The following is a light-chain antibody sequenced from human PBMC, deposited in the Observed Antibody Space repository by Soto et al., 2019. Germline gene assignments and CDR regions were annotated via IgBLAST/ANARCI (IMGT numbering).Light chain of an antibody. CDR3: QQYDNLPPYT. Sequence: EIQMSQSPSSLSASVGDRVTITCQASQDISNYLNWYQQKPGKAPKLLIYDASNLETGVPSRFSGSGSGTDFTFTISSLQPEDIATHYCQQYDNLPPYTFGQGTKVDIK. J-gene: IGKJ2*01. CDR2: DAS. V-gene: IGKV1-33*01. CDR1: QDISNY.